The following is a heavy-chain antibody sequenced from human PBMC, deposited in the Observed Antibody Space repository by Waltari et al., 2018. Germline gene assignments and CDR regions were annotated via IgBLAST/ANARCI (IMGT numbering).Heavy chain of an antibody. Sequence: QVQLQQWGAGLLGPSEPLSLTFAVYGASFSAYYWGWVRQPPGKGLEWIGQIRHPGSTNYNPSLKSRVTISIDTPRSQFSLRLSSVTAADTALYFCTRGGNYDFWSHRPFVDPWGQGTLVTVSS. J-gene: IGHJ5*02. CDR1: GASFSAYY. D-gene: IGHD3-3*01. V-gene: IGHV4-34*01. CDR3: TRGGNYDFWSHRPFVDP. CDR2: IRHPGST.